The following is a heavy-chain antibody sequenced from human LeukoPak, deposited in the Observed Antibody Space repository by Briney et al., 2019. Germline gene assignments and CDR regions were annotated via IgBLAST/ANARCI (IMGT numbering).Heavy chain of an antibody. Sequence: SVKVSCKASGGTFSSYAISWVRQAPGQGLEWMGGIIPIFGTANYAQKFQGRVTITADKSTSTAYMELSSLRSEDTAVYYCARDQGGCCSGGSCYSHAFDIWGQGTMVTVSS. D-gene: IGHD2-15*01. V-gene: IGHV1-69*06. CDR1: GGTFSSYA. J-gene: IGHJ3*02. CDR2: IIPIFGTA. CDR3: ARDQGGCCSGGSCYSHAFDI.